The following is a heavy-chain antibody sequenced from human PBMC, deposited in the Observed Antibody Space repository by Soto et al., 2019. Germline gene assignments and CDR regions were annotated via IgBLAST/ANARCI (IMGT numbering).Heavy chain of an antibody. CDR1: GNSVSSYSAA. V-gene: IGHV6-1*01. D-gene: IGHD3-10*01. J-gene: IGHJ5*02. CDR2: TYYRSRFFS. Sequence: SQTLSLTCAISGNSVSSYSAAWNWIRQSPSGGLEWLGRTYYRSRFFSDYAESVKSRIIINPDTSKNQFSLQLKSVTPEDTAVYYCVRDRYSSSGWFDPWGQGTPVTVSS. CDR3: VRDRYSSSGWFDP.